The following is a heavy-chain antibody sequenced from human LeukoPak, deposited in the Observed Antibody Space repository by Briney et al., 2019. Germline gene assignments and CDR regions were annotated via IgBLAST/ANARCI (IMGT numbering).Heavy chain of an antibody. Sequence: GASVKVSCMASGYTFTSYDMNWVRQAPGQGLEWMGWINTNTGNPTYAQGFTGRFVFSLDTSVSTAYLQISSLKAEDTAVYYCASEFAAGDAAIVYDYWGQGTLVTVSS. CDR1: GYTFTSYD. CDR3: ASEFAAGDAAIVYDY. V-gene: IGHV7-4-1*02. J-gene: IGHJ4*02. CDR2: INTNTGNP. D-gene: IGHD2-2*02.